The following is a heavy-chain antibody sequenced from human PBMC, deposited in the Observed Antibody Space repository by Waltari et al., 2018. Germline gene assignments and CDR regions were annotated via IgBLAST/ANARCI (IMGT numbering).Heavy chain of an antibody. V-gene: IGHV1-8*02. CDR1: GYTFTSYG. CDR2: VNPNTGDT. CDR3: ARNYRSTGTFDY. Sequence: QVQLVQSGAEVKKPGASVKVSCKASGYTFTSYGFNWVRQATGQGLEWMGWVNPNTGDTGYAKKFQGRVTMTRDTSITTAYMELSSLRSEDTAVYYCARNYRSTGTFDYWGQGALVTVSS. D-gene: IGHD1-1*01. J-gene: IGHJ4*02.